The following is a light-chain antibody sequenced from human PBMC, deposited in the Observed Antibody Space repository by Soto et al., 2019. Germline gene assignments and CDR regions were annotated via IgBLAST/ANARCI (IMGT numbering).Light chain of an antibody. Sequence: QSALTQPRSVSGSPGQSITISCTGTSNDVGGYNFVSWYQHHPGKVPKLIIYDVSKWPSGVPDRFSGSKSGNTASLTISGLQAEDEADYYCCSYVGHYTYVFGTGTKLTVL. CDR3: CSYVGHYTYV. V-gene: IGLV2-11*01. CDR1: SNDVGGYNF. CDR2: DVS. J-gene: IGLJ1*01.